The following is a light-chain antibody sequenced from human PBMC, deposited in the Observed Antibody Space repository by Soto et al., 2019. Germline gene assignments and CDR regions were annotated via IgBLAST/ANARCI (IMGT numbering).Light chain of an antibody. CDR2: RPP. CDR3: QGYNSY. Sequence: RMTQSPYTLSASVGDRVTITSRARQNSDNWSAWYQHKLRKPPNLLIYRPPSLETGVPSRFSGSGSGTEFSLTISNLQPDDSDTYYCQGYNSYFGGGTKVEIK. CDR1: QNSDNW. J-gene: IGKJ4*01. V-gene: IGKV1-5*03.